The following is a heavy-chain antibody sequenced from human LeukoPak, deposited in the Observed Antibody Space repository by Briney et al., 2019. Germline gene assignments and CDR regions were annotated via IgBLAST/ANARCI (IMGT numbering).Heavy chain of an antibody. CDR1: GFTFSDYY. V-gene: IGHV3-11*04. Sequence: PRGSLRLSCAASGFTFSDYYMSWIRQAPGKGLEWVSYISRSGSTIYYADSVKGRFTISRDNAKNSLYLQMSSLRAEDTAVYYCARDGYNTHFDYWGQGTLVAVSS. J-gene: IGHJ4*02. CDR2: ISRSGSTI. D-gene: IGHD5-24*01. CDR3: ARDGYNTHFDY.